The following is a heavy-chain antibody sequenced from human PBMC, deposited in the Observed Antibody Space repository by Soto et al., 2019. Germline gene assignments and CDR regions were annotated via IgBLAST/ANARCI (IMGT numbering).Heavy chain of an antibody. Sequence: QITLKESGPTLVKPTQTLTLTCTFSGFSLSTSGVGVGWIRQPPGKALEWLALIYWDDDKRYSPSLKSRLTITKDTSKTQVVLTMTNMDPVDTATYYCAHSDGGYSYCLPRGEGYFDYWGQGTLVTLSS. J-gene: IGHJ4*02. CDR1: GFSLSTSGVG. CDR2: IYWDDDK. D-gene: IGHD5-18*01. V-gene: IGHV2-5*02. CDR3: AHSDGGYSYCLPRGEGYFDY.